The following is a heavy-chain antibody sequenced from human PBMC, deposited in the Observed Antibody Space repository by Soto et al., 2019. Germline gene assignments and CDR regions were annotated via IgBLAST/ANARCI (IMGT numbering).Heavy chain of an antibody. D-gene: IGHD4-17*01. V-gene: IGHV3-72*01. J-gene: IGHJ3*02. CDR3: GRAGSSGDYAIDI. Sequence: GGSLRLSCAASGFPFSDHYMNWVRQAPGKGLEWVGHSKNRANTYTTEYAASVKGRFTISRDDSKNSLYLQMNSLKTEDTAVYYCGRAGSSGDYAIDIWGQGTMVTVSS. CDR2: SKNRANTYTT. CDR1: GFPFSDHY.